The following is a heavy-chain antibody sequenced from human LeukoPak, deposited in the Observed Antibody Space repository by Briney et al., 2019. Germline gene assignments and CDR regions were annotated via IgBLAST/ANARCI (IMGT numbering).Heavy chain of an antibody. CDR3: AREFAY. Sequence: PGGSLRLSCVASGFAFSSFTMNWVRQAPGKGLEWVSYISGSSSTIYYADSVKGRFTISRDNAKNSLFLQMNSLRAEDTAVYYCAREFAYWGQGTLVTV. V-gene: IGHV3-48*01. J-gene: IGHJ4*02. CDR1: GFAFSSFT. CDR2: ISGSSSTI. D-gene: IGHD3-10*01.